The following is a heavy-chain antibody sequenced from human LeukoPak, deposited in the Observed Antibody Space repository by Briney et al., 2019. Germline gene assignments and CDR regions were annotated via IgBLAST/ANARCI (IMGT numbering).Heavy chain of an antibody. CDR3: AREGRRSSPMDY. D-gene: IGHD1-26*01. Sequence: GLSLKISCMCSGYSFKTYWIGWVRQMPAKHLEWMGVIYPVDSITSYSPSFQGQVTISADKSISSVYLQWSSLEASDTAMYYCAREGRRSSPMDYWGQGTLVTVSS. J-gene: IGHJ4*02. V-gene: IGHV5-51*01. CDR1: GYSFKTYW. CDR2: IYPVDSIT.